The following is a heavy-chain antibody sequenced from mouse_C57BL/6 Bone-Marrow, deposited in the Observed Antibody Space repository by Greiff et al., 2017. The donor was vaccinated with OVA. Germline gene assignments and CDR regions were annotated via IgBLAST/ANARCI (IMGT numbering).Heavy chain of an antibody. Sequence: QVQLQQPGAELVKPGASVKLSCKASGYTFTSYWMQWVKQRPGQGLEWIGEIDPSDSYTNYNQKFKGKATLTVDTSSSTAYMQLSSLTSEDSAVYYCASGYLYYFDYWGQGTTLTVAS. CDR1: GYTFTSYW. D-gene: IGHD2-3*01. CDR3: ASGYLYYFDY. V-gene: IGHV1-50*01. J-gene: IGHJ2*01. CDR2: IDPSDSYT.